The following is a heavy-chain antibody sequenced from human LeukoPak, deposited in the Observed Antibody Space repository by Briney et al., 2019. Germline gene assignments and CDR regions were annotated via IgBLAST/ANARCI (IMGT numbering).Heavy chain of an antibody. Sequence: SETLSLTCAVSGGSISSSNWWSWVRQPPGKGLEWIGEIYHSGSTNYNPSLKSRVTISVDKSKNQFSLKLSSVTAADTAVYYCARVPVKYSSSWYRAKHFDYWGQGTLVTVSS. CDR2: IYHSGST. CDR1: GGSISSSNW. CDR3: ARVPVKYSSSWYRAKHFDY. J-gene: IGHJ4*02. V-gene: IGHV4-4*02. D-gene: IGHD6-13*01.